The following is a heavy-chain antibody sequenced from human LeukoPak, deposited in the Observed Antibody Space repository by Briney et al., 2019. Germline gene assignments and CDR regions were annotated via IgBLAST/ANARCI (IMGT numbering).Heavy chain of an antibody. V-gene: IGHV3-7*01. CDR2: IKQDGSEK. D-gene: IGHD2-2*02. CDR1: GFTFSSYW. Sequence: GGSLRLFCAASGFTFSSYWMSWVRQAPGKGLEWVANIKQDGSEKYYVDSVKGRFTISRDNAKNSLYLQMNSLRAEDTAVYYCARDYCSSTSCYTDGYFQHWGQGTLVTVSS. CDR3: ARDYCSSTSCYTDGYFQH. J-gene: IGHJ1*01.